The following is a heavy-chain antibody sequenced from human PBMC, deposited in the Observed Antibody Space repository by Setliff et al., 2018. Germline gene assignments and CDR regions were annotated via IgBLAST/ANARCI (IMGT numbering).Heavy chain of an antibody. D-gene: IGHD1-26*01. V-gene: IGHV4-61*02. CDR2: LHTSGTT. CDR1: GGSITSGSCY. CDR3: ARDNTIVGATDY. J-gene: IGHJ4*02. Sequence: SETLSLTCAVSGGSITSGSCYWSWIRQPAGEGLEWIGRLHTSGTTDYNPSLKGRVTISADTSTNHFSLKLTSVTAADTAVYYCARDNTIVGATDYWGQGALVTVSS.